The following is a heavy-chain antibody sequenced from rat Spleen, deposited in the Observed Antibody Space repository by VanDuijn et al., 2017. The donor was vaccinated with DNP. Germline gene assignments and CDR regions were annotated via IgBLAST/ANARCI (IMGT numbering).Heavy chain of an antibody. CDR2: MWSGGTT. J-gene: IGHJ4*01. CDR3: TRDGSPYYSSYMDVMDA. CDR1: GFSLTGYN. Sequence: VQLKESGPGLVQPSQTLSLTCTVSGFSLTGYNVHWVRQPPGKGLEWMGVMWSGGTTAYNSALKSRLSISRDTSKSQVFLKMNSLQTEDTAIYYCTRDGSPYYSSYMDVMDAWGQGASVTVSS. V-gene: IGHV2S63*01. D-gene: IGHD1-2*01.